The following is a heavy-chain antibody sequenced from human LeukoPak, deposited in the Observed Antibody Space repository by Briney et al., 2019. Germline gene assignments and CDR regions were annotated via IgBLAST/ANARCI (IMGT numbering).Heavy chain of an antibody. CDR3: ARDPTLHCSGGSCYSGFDY. D-gene: IGHD2-15*01. J-gene: IGHJ4*02. Sequence: ASVKVSCKASGYTFTSYYVHWVRQAPGQGLEWMGIINPSDGSTTYAQKFQGRVTITADESTSTAYMELSSLRSEDTAVYYCARDPTLHCSGGSCYSGFDYWGQGTLVTVSS. CDR2: INPSDGST. CDR1: GYTFTSYY. V-gene: IGHV1-46*01.